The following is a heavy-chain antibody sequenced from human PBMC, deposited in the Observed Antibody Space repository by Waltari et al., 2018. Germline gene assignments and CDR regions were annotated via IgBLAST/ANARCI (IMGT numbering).Heavy chain of an antibody. D-gene: IGHD6-13*01. J-gene: IGHJ4*02. CDR3: ARGGYDSSWYWRD. Sequence: EVKLVGSGGGLVQPGGSLRVAGAACGFTVGSQWMTWGRQAPGKGLEWVANIKRDGSEKYHVDSVKGRFTISRDNAKNSLYLQMESLRGEDTAVYYCARGGYDSSWYWRDWGQGTLVTVSS. CDR2: IKRDGSEK. V-gene: IGHV3-7*04. CDR1: GFTVGSQW.